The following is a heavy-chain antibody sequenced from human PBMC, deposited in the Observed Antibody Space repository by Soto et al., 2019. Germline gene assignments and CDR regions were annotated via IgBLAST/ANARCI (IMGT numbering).Heavy chain of an antibody. J-gene: IGHJ2*01. V-gene: IGHV1-3*01. Sequence: ASVKVSCKASGYTFTNYAVHWVRQAPGQRLEWMGWINAGNGNTKYSQKFQGRVTITRDTSASTAYMELSSPRSEDTAVYYCARGGSLYWYFDLWGRGTLVTVSS. D-gene: IGHD1-26*01. CDR3: ARGGSLYWYFDL. CDR1: GYTFTNYA. CDR2: INAGNGNT.